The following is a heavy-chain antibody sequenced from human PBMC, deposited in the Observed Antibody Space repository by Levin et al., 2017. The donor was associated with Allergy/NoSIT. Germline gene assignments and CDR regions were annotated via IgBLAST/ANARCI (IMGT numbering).Heavy chain of an antibody. CDR1: GGSISSYY. D-gene: IGHD2-2*01. CDR2: IYYSGST. V-gene: IGHV4-59*01. CDR3: ARSVAQLTFDI. J-gene: IGHJ3*02. Sequence: SETLSLTCAVSGGSISSYYWNWIRQPPGKGLEWIGYIYYSGSTDYNLSLKSRVTISVDTSTDQFSLNLTSVTAADTAEYYCARSVAQLTFDIWGQGTRVTVSS.